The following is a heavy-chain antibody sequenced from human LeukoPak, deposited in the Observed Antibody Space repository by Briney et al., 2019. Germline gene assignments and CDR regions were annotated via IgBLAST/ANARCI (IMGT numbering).Heavy chain of an antibody. V-gene: IGHV3-30*18. J-gene: IGHJ6*02. CDR2: ISYDGSNK. D-gene: IGHD3-10*01. CDR1: GFTFSSYG. CDR3: AKDISPLWFGEPGYYYYGMDV. Sequence: GGSLRLSCAASGFTFSSYGMHWVRQAPGKGLEWVAVISYDGSNKYYADSVKGRFTISRDNSKNTLYLQMNSLRAEDTAVYYCAKDISPLWFGEPGYYYYGMDVWGQGTTVTVSS.